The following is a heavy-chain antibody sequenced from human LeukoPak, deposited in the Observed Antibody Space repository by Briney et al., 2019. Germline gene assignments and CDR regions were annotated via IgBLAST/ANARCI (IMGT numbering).Heavy chain of an antibody. CDR3: ARSEMATSAFDI. V-gene: IGHV5-51*01. CDR2: IYPGDSDT. J-gene: IGHJ3*02. CDR1: GYSFTTYW. Sequence: GASLKISCKGSGYSFTTYWIGWVRPMPGKGLEWMGIIYPGDSDTRYSPSFQGQVTISADKSISTAYLQWSSLKASDTAMYYCARSEMATSAFDIWGQGTMVTVSS. D-gene: IGHD5-24*01.